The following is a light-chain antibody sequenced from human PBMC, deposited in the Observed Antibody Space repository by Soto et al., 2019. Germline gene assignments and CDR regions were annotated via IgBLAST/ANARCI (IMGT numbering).Light chain of an antibody. CDR1: QSISSY. CDR2: AAS. CDR3: QQSYSTPRT. V-gene: IGKV1-39*01. Sequence: DLQMTQSPSSLSASVGARVTISWRASQSISSYLNWYQQKPGKAPKLLIYAASSLQSGVPSRFSGSGSGTDFTLTISSLQPEDFATYYCQQSYSTPRTFGQGTKVDIK. J-gene: IGKJ1*01.